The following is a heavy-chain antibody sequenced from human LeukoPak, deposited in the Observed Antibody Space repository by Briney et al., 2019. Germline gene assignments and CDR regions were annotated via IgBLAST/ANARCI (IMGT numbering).Heavy chain of an antibody. V-gene: IGHV4-59*01. Sequence: SETLSLTCTVSGGSISSYYWSWIRQPPGKGLEWIGYIYYSGSTNYNPSLKSRVTISVDTSKNQFSLKLSSVTAADTAVYYCARARRALVGTMIVVVSYAFDIWGQGTMVTVSS. CDR1: GGSISSYY. CDR3: ARARRALVGTMIVVVSYAFDI. D-gene: IGHD3-22*01. J-gene: IGHJ3*02. CDR2: IYYSGST.